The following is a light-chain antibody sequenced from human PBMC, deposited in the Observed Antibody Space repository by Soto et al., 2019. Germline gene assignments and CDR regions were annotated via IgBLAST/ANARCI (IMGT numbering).Light chain of an antibody. Sequence: SVLTQPASVSGSPGQSITISCTGTSSNIDVFDLVSWYQQHAGKAPKLMIYDVSKRPSGVPDRFSGSKSGNTASLTISGLQAEDEADYYCCSYAGSNNYVFGTGTKVTVL. CDR2: DVS. CDR1: SSNIDVFDL. V-gene: IGLV2-11*01. CDR3: CSYAGSNNYV. J-gene: IGLJ1*01.